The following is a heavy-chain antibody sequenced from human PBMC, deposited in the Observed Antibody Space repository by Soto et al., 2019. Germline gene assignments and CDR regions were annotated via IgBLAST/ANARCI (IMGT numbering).Heavy chain of an antibody. D-gene: IGHD1-26*01. J-gene: IGHJ3*02. CDR2: IDPSDSQT. CDR1: GYSFAGYG. Sequence: PXGSLKISCKGSGYSFAGYGITWVRQKPGKGLEWMGRIDPSDSQTYYSPSFRGHVTISVTKSISTAYLQWSSLKASDTAMYYCARPRSQWEPHHDAFDIWGQGTIVTVSS. CDR3: ARPRSQWEPHHDAFDI. V-gene: IGHV5-10-1*01.